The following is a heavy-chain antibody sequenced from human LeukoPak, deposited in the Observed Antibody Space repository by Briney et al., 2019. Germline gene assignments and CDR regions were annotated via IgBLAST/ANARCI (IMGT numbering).Heavy chain of an antibody. CDR2: ISTGSDTI. Sequence: GGSLRLSCAASGFIFTSYSMNWVRQAPGKGLEWVSYISTGSDTIYYTDSVKGRFIISRDNAKNSLYLRMNSLRDEDTAVYYCARDALHPRWYFDLWGRGTLLTVSS. CDR1: GFIFTSYS. CDR3: ARDALHPRWYFDL. V-gene: IGHV3-48*02. J-gene: IGHJ2*01.